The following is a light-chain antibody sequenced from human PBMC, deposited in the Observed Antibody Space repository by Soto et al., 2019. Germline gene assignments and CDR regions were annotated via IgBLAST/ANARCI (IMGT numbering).Light chain of an antibody. CDR2: GAS. J-gene: IGKJ1*01. CDR3: QQYGSSPWT. CDR1: QSVSNNY. V-gene: IGKV3-20*01. Sequence: EVVLTQSPDTLSLSPGERATLSCRASQSVSNNYLAWYQQKPDQAPRLRIYGASNRATGIPDRFSGSGSGTDFTLTISRLEPEDFAVYFCQQYGSSPWTFGQGTKV.